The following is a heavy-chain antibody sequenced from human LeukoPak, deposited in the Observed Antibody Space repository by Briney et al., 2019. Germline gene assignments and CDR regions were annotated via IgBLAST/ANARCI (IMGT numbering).Heavy chain of an antibody. J-gene: IGHJ5*02. D-gene: IGHD3-22*01. CDR2: IYSGGST. Sequence: GGSLRLSCAASGFTVSSNYMSWVRQAPGKGLEWVSVIYSGGSTYYADSVKGRFTISRDNSKNTLYLQMNSLRAEDTAVYYCARVPLDSSGYYERWFDPWGQGTLVTVSS. CDR1: GFTVSSNY. V-gene: IGHV3-66*01. CDR3: ARVPLDSSGYYERWFDP.